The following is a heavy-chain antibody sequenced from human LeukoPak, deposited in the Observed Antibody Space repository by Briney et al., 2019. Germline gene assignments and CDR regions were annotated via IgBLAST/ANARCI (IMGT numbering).Heavy chain of an antibody. V-gene: IGHV5-51*01. J-gene: IGHJ4*02. CDR2: ISPGDSDT. D-gene: IGHD6-13*01. Sequence: GESLKISCKGSGYSFTTSWIGWVRQMPGKGLEWKGIISPGDSDTRYSPSFQGQVTISADRSISTTYLQWSSLKASDTAMYYCTRSSGVYRRVDDWGQGTLVTVSS. CDR3: TRSSGVYRRVDD. CDR1: GYSFTTSW.